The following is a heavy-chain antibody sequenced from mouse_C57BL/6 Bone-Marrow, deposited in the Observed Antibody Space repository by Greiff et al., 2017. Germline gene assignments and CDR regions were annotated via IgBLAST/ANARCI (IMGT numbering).Heavy chain of an antibody. D-gene: IGHD2-4*01. V-gene: IGHV1-64*01. J-gene: IGHJ2*01. CDR3: ALYYDYDRGDY. Sequence: VQLQQPGAELVKPGASVKLSCKASGYTFTSYWMHWVKQRPGQGLAWIGMIHPNSGSTNYNEKFKSKATLTVDKSSSTAYMQLSSLTSEDSAVYYCALYYDYDRGDYWGQGTTLTVSS. CDR2: IHPNSGST. CDR1: GYTFTSYW.